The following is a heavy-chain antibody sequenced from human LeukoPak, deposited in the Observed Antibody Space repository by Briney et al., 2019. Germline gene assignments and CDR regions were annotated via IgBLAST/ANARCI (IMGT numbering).Heavy chain of an antibody. CDR2: INSDGSST. CDR1: GFTFSSYW. V-gene: IGHV3-74*01. D-gene: IGHD6-19*01. J-gene: IGHJ4*02. CDR3: AKRLAMTGTYHFDY. Sequence: QSGGSLRLSCAASGFTFSSYWMHWVRQAPGKGLVWVSRINSDGSSTSYADSVKGRFTISRDNAKNTLYLQMNSLRAEDTAVSYCAKRLAMTGTYHFDYRGQGTLVTVSS.